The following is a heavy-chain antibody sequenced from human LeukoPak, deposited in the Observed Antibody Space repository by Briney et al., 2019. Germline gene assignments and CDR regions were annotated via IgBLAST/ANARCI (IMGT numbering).Heavy chain of an antibody. CDR2: ISSSSSYI. V-gene: IGHV3-21*01. Sequence: GGSLRLSCAASGFTFSSYSMNWVRQAPGKGLEWVSSISSSSSYIYYADSVKGRFTISRDNAKNSLYLQMNSLRADDTAVYYCARALLDSEDIVVVPAAMGDYWGQGTLVTVSS. CDR3: ARALLDSEDIVVVPAAMGDY. CDR1: GFTFSSYS. J-gene: IGHJ4*02. D-gene: IGHD2-2*01.